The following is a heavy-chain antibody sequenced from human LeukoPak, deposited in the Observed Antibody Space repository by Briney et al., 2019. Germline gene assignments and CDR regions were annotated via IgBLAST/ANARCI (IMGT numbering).Heavy chain of an antibody. D-gene: IGHD6-13*01. CDR2: MKQDGSEI. Sequence: GGSLRLSCVASGFTFSRHWMSWVRQAPGKGLEWVANMKQDGSEIYYLDSVKGRFTISRDNAKNSLYLEMNSLRAEDSALYYCTREGYTSSALDAFDIRGQGTMVTVS. CDR3: TREGYTSSALDAFDI. J-gene: IGHJ3*02. CDR1: GFTFSRHW. V-gene: IGHV3-7*03.